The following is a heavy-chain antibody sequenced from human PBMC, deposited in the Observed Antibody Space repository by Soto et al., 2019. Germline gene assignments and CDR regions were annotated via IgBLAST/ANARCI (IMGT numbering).Heavy chain of an antibody. V-gene: IGHV3-11*06. CDR1: GFTFSDYY. J-gene: IGHJ3*02. Sequence: QVQLVESGGGLVKPGGSLRLSCAASGFTFSDYYMSWIRQAPGKGLEWVSYISSSSSYTNYADSVKGRFTISRDNAKNSLYLQMNRLRAEDTAVYYCARANWNDRDAFDIWGPGKMVTVSS. D-gene: IGHD1-20*01. CDR3: ARANWNDRDAFDI. CDR2: ISSSSSYT.